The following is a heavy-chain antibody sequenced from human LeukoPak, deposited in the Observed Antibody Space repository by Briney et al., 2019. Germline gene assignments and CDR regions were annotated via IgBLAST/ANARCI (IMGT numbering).Heavy chain of an antibody. CDR1: GGSISSYY. CDR3: ARASHFDY. V-gene: IGHV4-59*08. CDR2: IYYSGST. Sequence: SETLSLTCTVSGGSISSYYWSWIRQPPGKGLEWIGDIYYSGSTNYNPSLKSRVTISVDTSKNQFSLKLSSVTAADTAVYFCARASHFDYWGQGTLVTVSS. J-gene: IGHJ4*02.